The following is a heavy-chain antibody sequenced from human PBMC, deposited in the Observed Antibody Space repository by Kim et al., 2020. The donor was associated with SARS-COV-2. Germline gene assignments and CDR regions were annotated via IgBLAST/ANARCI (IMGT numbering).Heavy chain of an antibody. CDR1: GYTFTSYY. CDR3: ARDRLAAAGTLWFDP. D-gene: IGHD6-13*01. V-gene: IGHV1-46*01. Sequence: ASVKVSCKASGYTFTSYYMHWVRQAPGQGLEWMGIINPSGGSTSYAQKFQGRVTMTRDTSTSTVYMELSSLRSEDTAVYYCARDRLAAAGTLWFDPWGQGTLVTVSS. J-gene: IGHJ5*02. CDR2: INPSGGST.